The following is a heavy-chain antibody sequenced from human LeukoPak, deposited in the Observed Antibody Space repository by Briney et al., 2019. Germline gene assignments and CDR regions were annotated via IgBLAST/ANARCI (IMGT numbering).Heavy chain of an antibody. CDR3: ARDQDPTVTGWFDP. V-gene: IGHV1-2*02. CDR2: INPNSGGT. Sequence: ASVKVSCKASGYTFTGYYMHRVRQAPGQGLEWMGWINPNSGGTNYAQKFQGRVTMTRDTSISTAYMELSRLRSDDTAVYYCARDQDPTVTGWFDPWGQGTLVTVSS. J-gene: IGHJ5*02. CDR1: GYTFTGYY. D-gene: IGHD4-17*01.